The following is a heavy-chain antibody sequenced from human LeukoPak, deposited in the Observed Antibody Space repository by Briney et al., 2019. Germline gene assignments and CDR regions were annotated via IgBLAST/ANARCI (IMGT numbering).Heavy chain of an antibody. D-gene: IGHD4-23*01. V-gene: IGHV4-61*09. CDR3: ARGRNNYGGNSEIEY. J-gene: IGHJ4*02. CDR2: FYPTGT. CDR1: GVSITSGNYY. Sequence: SQTLSLTCTVSGVSITSGNYYWNWIRQPAGKGLEWIGHFYPTGTNYNPSLKSRVTISADTSKNQVSLQVTSVTAADTAVYYCARGRNNYGGNSEIEYWGQGTLVTVSS.